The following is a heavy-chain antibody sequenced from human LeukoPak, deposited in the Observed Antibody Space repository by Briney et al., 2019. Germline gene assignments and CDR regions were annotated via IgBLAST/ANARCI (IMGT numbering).Heavy chain of an antibody. CDR3: ARGLSAAMRYYYYGMDV. D-gene: IGHD2-2*01. Sequence: GGSLRLSCAASGFIFSDYYMTWVRQAPGKGLEWVANIKEDGSEKYYVDSVKGRFTISRDNAKTSLYLQMNSLRAEDTAVYYCARGLSAAMRYYYYGMDVWGKGTTVTVSS. J-gene: IGHJ6*04. CDR1: GFIFSDYY. V-gene: IGHV3-7*03. CDR2: IKEDGSEK.